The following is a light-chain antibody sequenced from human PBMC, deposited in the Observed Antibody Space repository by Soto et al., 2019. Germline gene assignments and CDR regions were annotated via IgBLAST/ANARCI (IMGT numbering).Light chain of an antibody. CDR1: QSVSSY. CDR2: DAS. V-gene: IGKV3-11*01. CDR3: QQRSNGPPIT. J-gene: IGKJ5*01. Sequence: EIVLTQSPAPLSLSPGERATLSCRASQSVSSYLAWYQQKPGQAPRLLIYDASNRATGIPARFSGSGSGTDFTLTISSREPEDFAVYYCQQRSNGPPITFGQGTRLEIK.